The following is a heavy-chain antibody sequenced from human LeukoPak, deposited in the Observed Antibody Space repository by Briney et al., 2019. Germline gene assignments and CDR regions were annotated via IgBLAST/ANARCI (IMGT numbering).Heavy chain of an antibody. CDR3: ARHVDTAMPGYFDY. J-gene: IGHJ4*02. Sequence: SQTLSLTCTVSGGSISSGDYYWSWIRQPPGKGLEWIGYIYYSGSTYYNPSLKSRVTISVDTSKNQFSLKLSSVTAADTAVYYCARHVDTAMPGYFDYWGQGTLVTVSS. CDR2: IYYSGST. CDR1: GGSISSGDYY. D-gene: IGHD5-18*01. V-gene: IGHV4-30-4*01.